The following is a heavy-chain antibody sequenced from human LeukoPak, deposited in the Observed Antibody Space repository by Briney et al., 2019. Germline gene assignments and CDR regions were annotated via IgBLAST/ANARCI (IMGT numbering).Heavy chain of an antibody. CDR2: IIGSTANT. D-gene: IGHD3-10*01. CDR1: GLTVSSYA. J-gene: IGHJ4*01. Sequence: GESLRLSCGASGLTVSSYAMSWVRQAPGKGLEWVSTIIGSTANTYYADSVKGRFTISRDDSKDTVYLQMNSLRAEDTAVYSCAKYTSGTSYRGLDQWGHGTLVTVSS. CDR3: AKYTSGTSYRGLDQ. V-gene: IGHV3-23*01.